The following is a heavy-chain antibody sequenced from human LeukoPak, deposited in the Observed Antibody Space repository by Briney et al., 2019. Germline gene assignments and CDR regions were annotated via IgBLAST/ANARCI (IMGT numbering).Heavy chain of an antibody. Sequence: ASVKVSCKASGYTFTSYDINWVRQATGQRLEWMGWINAGNGNTKYSQEFQGRVTITRDTSASTAYVELSSLRSEDMAVYYCARGTSGTAYYDSSGGAFDIWGQGTMVTVSS. CDR3: ARGTSGTAYYDSSGGAFDI. CDR2: INAGNGNT. J-gene: IGHJ3*02. CDR1: GYTFTSYD. D-gene: IGHD3-22*01. V-gene: IGHV1-3*03.